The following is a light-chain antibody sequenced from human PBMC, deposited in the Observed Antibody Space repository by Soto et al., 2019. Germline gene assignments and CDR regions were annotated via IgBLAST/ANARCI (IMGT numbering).Light chain of an antibody. J-gene: IGKJ3*01. CDR1: QSVSSSY. V-gene: IGKV3-20*01. CDR3: QQYGSSPI. CDR2: GAS. Sequence: EIVLTQSPGTLSLSPGERATLSCRASQSVSSSYLAWYQQKPGQAPRLLIYGASSRATGIPDRLSGSGSGTDFTLTISRLEPEDFAVYYCQQYGSSPIFGPGTKVDI.